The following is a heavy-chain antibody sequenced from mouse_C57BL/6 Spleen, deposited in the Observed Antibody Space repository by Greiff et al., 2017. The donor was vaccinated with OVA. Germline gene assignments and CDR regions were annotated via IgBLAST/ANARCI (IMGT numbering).Heavy chain of an antibody. D-gene: IGHD2-3*01. CDR1: GYTFTDYN. CDR3: AMYDGYRAWFAY. J-gene: IGHJ3*01. CDR2: INPNNGGT. Sequence: VQLQQSGPELVKPGASVKIPCKASGYTFTDYNMDWVKQSHGKSLEWIGDINPNNGGTIYNQKFKGKATLTVDTSSSTAYMGLRSLTSEDTAGYYCAMYDGYRAWFAYWGQGTLVTVSA. V-gene: IGHV1-18*01.